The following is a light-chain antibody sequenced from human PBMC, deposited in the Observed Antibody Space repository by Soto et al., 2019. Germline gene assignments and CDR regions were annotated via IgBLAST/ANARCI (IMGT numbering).Light chain of an antibody. Sequence: QPVLTQPPSASGSPGQSVTISCTGTSSDVGGYNYVSWYQQHPGKAPKLMIYEVNKRPSGVPDRFSGSKSGNTASLTVSGLQAEDEAHYYCSSYSGSNGLLFGGGTKLTVL. V-gene: IGLV2-8*01. J-gene: IGLJ2*01. CDR2: EVN. CDR3: SSYSGSNGLL. CDR1: SSDVGGYNY.